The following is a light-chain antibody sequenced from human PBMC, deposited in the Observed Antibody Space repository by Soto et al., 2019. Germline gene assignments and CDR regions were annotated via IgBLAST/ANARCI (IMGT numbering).Light chain of an antibody. V-gene: IGKV1-5*03. CDR3: QQANSFTLT. CDR1: QTISSW. Sequence: DIQITQSPSTLSGSVGDRVTITCRASQTISSWLAWYQQKPGKAPKLLIYKASTLKSGVPSGFSGSGSGTEFTLTISSLQPEDFATYYCQQANSFTLTFGGGTKVDIK. CDR2: KAS. J-gene: IGKJ4*01.